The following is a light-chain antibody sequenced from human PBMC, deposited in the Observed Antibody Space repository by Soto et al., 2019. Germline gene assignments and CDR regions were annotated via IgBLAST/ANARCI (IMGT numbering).Light chain of an antibody. CDR3: LQHDTYTRT. V-gene: IGKV1-17*01. CDR2: GTS. J-gene: IGKJ1*01. Sequence: DLQMAQSPSSLFGSVGDRFTITGRASQGISNNLGWYQQKPGKAPKRLIYGTSNLQYGAPSRLRGSGYGTELTITITSMKNEDFATYYCLQHDTYTRTFGHGTKVDIK. CDR1: QGISNN.